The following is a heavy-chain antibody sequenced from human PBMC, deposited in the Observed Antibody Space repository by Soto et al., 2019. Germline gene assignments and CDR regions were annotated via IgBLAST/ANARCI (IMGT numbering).Heavy chain of an antibody. D-gene: IGHD6-13*01. CDR1: GYTFTGYY. V-gene: IGHV1-2*04. J-gene: IGHJ6*02. Sequence: GASVKVSCKASGYTFTGYYMHWVRQAPGQGLEWMGWINPNSGGTNYAQKFQGWVTMTRDTSISTAYMELSRLRSDDTAVYYCARDEGIAAAGSGSYYYGMDVWGQGITVTVSS. CDR2: INPNSGGT. CDR3: ARDEGIAAAGSGSYYYGMDV.